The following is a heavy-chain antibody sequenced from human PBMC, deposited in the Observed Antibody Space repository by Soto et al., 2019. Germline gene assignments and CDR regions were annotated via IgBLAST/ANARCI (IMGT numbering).Heavy chain of an antibody. Sequence: GASVKVSCKASGYTFSSFDISWVRQAPGQGLEWMGGIIPNNGNTNYAQKLQGRVTITADESTSTAYMELSSLRSEDTAVYYCARVILWFGELFGWFDPWGQGTLVTVPQ. CDR2: IIPNNGNT. CDR3: ARVILWFGELFGWFDP. D-gene: IGHD3-10*01. J-gene: IGHJ5*02. V-gene: IGHV1-18*01. CDR1: GYTFSSFD.